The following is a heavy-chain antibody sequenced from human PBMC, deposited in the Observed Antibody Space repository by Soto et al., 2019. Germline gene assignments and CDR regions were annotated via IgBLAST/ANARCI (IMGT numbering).Heavy chain of an antibody. Sequence: PGGSLRLSCAASGFTFSSYAMSWFRQAPGKGLEWVSAISGSGGSTYYADSVKGRFTISRDNSKNTLYLQMNSLRAEDTAVYYCAKIGTNRSTGVLRYFDWHATPNYYFDYWGQGTLVTV. CDR1: GFTFSSYA. CDR3: AKIGTNRSTGVLRYFDWHATPNYYFDY. CDR2: ISGSGGST. D-gene: IGHD3-9*01. V-gene: IGHV3-23*01. J-gene: IGHJ4*01.